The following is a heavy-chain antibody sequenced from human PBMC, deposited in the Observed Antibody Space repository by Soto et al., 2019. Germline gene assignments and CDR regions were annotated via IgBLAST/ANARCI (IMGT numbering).Heavy chain of an antibody. D-gene: IGHD3-22*01. J-gene: IGHJ4*02. CDR2: IYYSGST. CDR3: ARAPVYYDSSGYYMLFDY. Sequence: QVQLQESGPGLVKPSQTLSLTCTVSGGSISSGDYYWSWIRQPPGKGLEWIGYIYYSGSTYYNPSLKSRVTISVDTSKNQFSLKLSSVTAADTAVYYCARAPVYYDSSGYYMLFDYWGQGTLVTVSS. V-gene: IGHV4-30-4*01. CDR1: GGSISSGDYY.